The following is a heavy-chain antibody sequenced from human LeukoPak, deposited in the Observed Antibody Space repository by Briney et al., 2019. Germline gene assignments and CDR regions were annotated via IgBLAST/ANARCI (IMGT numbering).Heavy chain of an antibody. V-gene: IGHV1-3*03. CDR1: GYDFTKYA. CDR3: ARGYSSSWYYFDY. J-gene: IGHJ4*02. CDR2: INAGNGNT. Sequence: ASVKVSCKASGYDFTKYAVQWVRQAPGQRLEWMGWINAGNGNTKYSQEFQGRVTITRDTSASTAYMELSSLRSEDMAVYYCARGYSSSWYYFDYWGQGTLVTVSS. D-gene: IGHD6-13*01.